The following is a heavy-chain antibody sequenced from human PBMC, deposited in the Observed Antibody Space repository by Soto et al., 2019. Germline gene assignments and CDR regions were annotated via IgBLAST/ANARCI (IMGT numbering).Heavy chain of an antibody. CDR1: GGTFSNYA. CDR3: ARKAESYGFDI. CDR2: FIPIFDAA. J-gene: IGHJ3*02. V-gene: IGHV1-69*01. D-gene: IGHD3-10*01. Sequence: QVQLVQSGAEVKKPGSSVKVACKASGGTFSNYAINWVRQAPGQGLEWMGGFIPIFDAANYAQNFRGRVTITADESTSTAYMELSGLRSEDTAMYYRARKAESYGFDIWGPGTLVTVS.